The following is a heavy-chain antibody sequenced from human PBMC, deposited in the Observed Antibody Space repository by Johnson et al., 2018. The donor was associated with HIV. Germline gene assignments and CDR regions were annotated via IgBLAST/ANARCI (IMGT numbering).Heavy chain of an antibody. CDR1: GFTFSDYY. Sequence: QVQLVESGGGLVQPGGSLRLSCVASGFTFSDYYMTWIRQAPGKGLEWVSYIDSRGSIIYSADSVQGRFTISRDNAKNSLYLQMNSLRAEDAAVYYCSRSRDCSGGSCPDGFDIWGQGTMVTVSS. D-gene: IGHD2-15*01. CDR2: IDSRGSII. J-gene: IGHJ3*02. CDR3: SRSRDCSGGSCPDGFDI. V-gene: IGHV3-11*04.